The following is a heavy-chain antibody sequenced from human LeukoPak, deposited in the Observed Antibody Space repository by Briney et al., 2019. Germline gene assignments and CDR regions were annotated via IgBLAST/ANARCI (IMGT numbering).Heavy chain of an antibody. V-gene: IGHV3-21*01. D-gene: IGHD5-18*01. CDR3: ARDRSPAVDTAMVSRRGYYYYGMDV. CDR2: ISSSSSYI. CDR1: GFTFSSYS. Sequence: GGSLRLSCAASGFTFSSYSMNWVRQAPGKGLEWVSSISSSSSYIYYADSVKGRFTISRDNAKNSLYLQMNSLRAEDTAVYYCARDRSPAVDTAMVSRRGYYYYGMDVWGQGTTVTVSS. J-gene: IGHJ6*02.